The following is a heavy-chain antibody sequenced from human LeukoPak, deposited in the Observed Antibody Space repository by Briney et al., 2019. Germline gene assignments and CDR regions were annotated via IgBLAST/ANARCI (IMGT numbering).Heavy chain of an antibody. Sequence: SETLSLTCTVSGGSISSGSYYWSWIRQPAGKGLEWIGRIYTSGSTNYNPSLKSRVTISVDTSKNQFSLKLSSVTAADTAVYYCARVETRDGYNYGYFDYWGQGTLVTVSS. CDR2: IYTSGST. V-gene: IGHV4-61*02. J-gene: IGHJ4*02. CDR1: GGSISSGSYY. D-gene: IGHD5-24*01. CDR3: ARVETRDGYNYGYFDY.